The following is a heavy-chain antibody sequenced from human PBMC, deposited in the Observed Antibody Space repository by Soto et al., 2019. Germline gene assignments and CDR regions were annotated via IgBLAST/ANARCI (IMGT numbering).Heavy chain of an antibody. V-gene: IGHV4-4*07. Sequence: SETLYLTCTVSGGSISSYYWSWIRQPAGKGLEWIGRIYTSGSTNYNPSLKSRVTMSVDTSKNQFSLKLSSVTAADTAVYYCARDKVYSGSYNWFDPWGQGTLVTVSS. CDR3: ARDKVYSGSYNWFDP. CDR2: IYTSGST. D-gene: IGHD1-26*01. CDR1: GGSISSYY. J-gene: IGHJ5*02.